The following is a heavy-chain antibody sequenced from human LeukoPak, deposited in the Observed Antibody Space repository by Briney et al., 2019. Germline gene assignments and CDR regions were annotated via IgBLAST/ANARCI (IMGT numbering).Heavy chain of an antibody. D-gene: IGHD6-6*01. V-gene: IGHV4-38-2*02. CDR3: ARVPHSSSSEWYDP. J-gene: IGHJ5*02. CDR1: GYSLSSGYY. Sequence: SETLSLTCTVSGYSLSSGYYWGWIRQPPGKGLEWIGSIYHSGSTYYNPSLKSRVTISVDTSKNQFSLKLSSVTAADTAVYYCARVPHSSSSEWYDPWGQGTLVTVSS. CDR2: IYHSGST.